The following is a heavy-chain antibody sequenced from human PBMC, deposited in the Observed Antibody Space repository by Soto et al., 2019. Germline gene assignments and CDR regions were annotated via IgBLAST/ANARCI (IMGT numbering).Heavy chain of an antibody. CDR1: GGSNIRDGYY. CDR2: ISYSGSS. J-gene: IGHJ4*02. Sequence: TSETLSLTCTVSGGSNIRDGYYWSWIRQHPGKGLEWIAYISYSGSSYSNPSLKSRVTISADTSKNQFSLGLTSVTAADTAVYFCARETPAGSADFWGQETLVTVPS. CDR3: ARETPAGSADF. D-gene: IGHD2-2*01. V-gene: IGHV4-31*03.